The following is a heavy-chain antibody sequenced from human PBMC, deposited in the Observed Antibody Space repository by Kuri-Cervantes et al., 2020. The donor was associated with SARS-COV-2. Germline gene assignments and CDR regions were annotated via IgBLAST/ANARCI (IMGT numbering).Heavy chain of an antibody. V-gene: IGHV3-15*01. J-gene: IGHJ4*02. D-gene: IGHD2-21*02. CDR2: IKSKTDGGTT. CDR3: TTDLRGAVVTVYTFFDY. Sequence: GESLKISCAASGFTFSNAWMSWVRQAPGKGLEWVGRIKSKTDGGTTDYAAPVKGRFTISRDDSKNTLYLQMNSLKTEDTAVYYCTTDLRGAVVTVYTFFDYWGQGTLVTVSS. CDR1: GFTFSNAW.